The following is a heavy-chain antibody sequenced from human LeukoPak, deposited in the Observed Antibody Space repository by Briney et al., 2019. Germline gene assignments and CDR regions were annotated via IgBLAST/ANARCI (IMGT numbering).Heavy chain of an antibody. CDR3: ARGLPGYSGGDDAFDI. Sequence: SETLSLTCTVSGGSVTGYYWTWIRQPPGKGLEWFGYIYYSGDTNYNPSLKSRVTISVDTSKNQFSLKLSSVTAADTALYYCARGLPGYSGGDDAFDIWGQGTVVIVS. CDR1: GGSVTGYY. J-gene: IGHJ3*02. CDR2: IYYSGDT. V-gene: IGHV4-59*02. D-gene: IGHD6-19*01.